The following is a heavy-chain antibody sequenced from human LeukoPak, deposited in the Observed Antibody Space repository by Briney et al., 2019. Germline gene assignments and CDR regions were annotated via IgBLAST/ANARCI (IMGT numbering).Heavy chain of an antibody. V-gene: IGHV1-2*02. CDR3: AKDRYGDYEAPFHYYMDA. CDR1: GYTFTSYD. Sequence: ASVTVSCKASGYTFTSYDINWVRQAPGQGLEWMGWINPNSGVTNYAQKLQGRVTITRDTSIDTAYMQLSRLRSDDTAVYYCAKDRYGDYEAPFHYYMDAWGRGTTVTVSS. D-gene: IGHD5-12*01. CDR2: INPNSGVT. J-gene: IGHJ6*03.